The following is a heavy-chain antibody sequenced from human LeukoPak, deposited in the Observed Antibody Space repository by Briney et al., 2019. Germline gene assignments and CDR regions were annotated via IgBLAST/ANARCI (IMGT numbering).Heavy chain of an antibody. CDR3: ARGRSSWSRPYYFDY. V-gene: IGHV4-59*08. Sequence: SETLSLTCTVSGGSISSYYWSWIRQPPGKGLEWIGYIYYSGSTNYNPSLKSRVTISVDTSKNQFSLKLSSVTAADTAVYYCARGRSSWSRPYYFDYWGQGTLVTVSS. CDR2: IYYSGST. CDR1: GGSISSYY. D-gene: IGHD6-13*01. J-gene: IGHJ4*02.